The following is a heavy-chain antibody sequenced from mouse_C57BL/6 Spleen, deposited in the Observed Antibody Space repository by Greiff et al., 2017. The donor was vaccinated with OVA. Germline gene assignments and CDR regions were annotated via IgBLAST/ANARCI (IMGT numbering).Heavy chain of an antibody. D-gene: IGHD2-2*01. V-gene: IGHV8-12*01. J-gene: IGHJ2*01. CDR3: ARGGLRYYFDY. CDR2: IYWDDDK. CDR1: GFSLSTSGMG. Sequence: QVTLKESGPGILQSSQTLSLTCSFSGFSLSTSGMGVSWIRQPSGKGLEWLAHIYWDDDKRYNPSLKSRLTISNDTSRNQGFLKITSVDTAYTATDYCARGGLRYYFDYWGQGTTLTVSS.